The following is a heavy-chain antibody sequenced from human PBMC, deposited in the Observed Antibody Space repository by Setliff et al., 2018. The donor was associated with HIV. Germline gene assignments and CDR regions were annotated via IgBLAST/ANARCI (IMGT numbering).Heavy chain of an antibody. CDR2: VYYSGST. CDR1: GVSTSSSSYY. Sequence: SETLSLTCTVSGVSTSSSSYYWGWIRQPPGKGLDWIGYVYYSGSTCYNPSLKSRLTISLDTSKNQFSLKLSSVTAADTAVYYCARDIQAAGTGWFDPWGQGTLVTVSS. CDR3: ARDIQAAGTGWFDP. V-gene: IGHV4-39*07. D-gene: IGHD6-13*01. J-gene: IGHJ5*02.